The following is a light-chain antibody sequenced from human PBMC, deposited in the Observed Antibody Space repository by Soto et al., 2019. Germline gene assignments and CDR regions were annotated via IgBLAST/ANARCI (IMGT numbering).Light chain of an antibody. J-gene: IGLJ1*01. Sequence: QSALTQPASVSGSPGQSITISCTGTSSDVGDNNYVSWYQQHPGKAPKLMIFDVSYRPSGVSNSFSGSKSGNTASLTISGLQAEDEADYYCCSYTISSTYVFGTGTKLTVL. V-gene: IGLV2-14*03. CDR3: CSYTISSTYV. CDR2: DVS. CDR1: SSDVGDNNY.